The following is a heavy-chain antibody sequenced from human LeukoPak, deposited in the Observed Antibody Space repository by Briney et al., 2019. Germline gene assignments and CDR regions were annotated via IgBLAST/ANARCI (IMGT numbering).Heavy chain of an antibody. CDR3: VRGTSY. J-gene: IGHJ4*02. CDR1: GFTFSTYV. V-gene: IGHV3-64D*06. Sequence: PGGSLRLSCSVSGFTFSTYVMHWVRQAPGKGLEYVSAISSNGDNTYYADSVKGRFTISRDNSENTLYLQMSSLRADDTAVYYCVRGTSYWGQGTLVTVSS. CDR2: ISSNGDNT.